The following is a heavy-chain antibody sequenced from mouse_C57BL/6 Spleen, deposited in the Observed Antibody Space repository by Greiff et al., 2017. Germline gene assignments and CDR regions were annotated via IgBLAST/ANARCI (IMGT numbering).Heavy chain of an antibody. CDR1: GYTFTSYW. CDR3: ARNYYGSSYLTFAY. D-gene: IGHD1-1*01. V-gene: IGHV1-55*01. J-gene: IGHJ3*01. CDR2: IYPGSGST. Sequence: QVQLKQPGAELVKPGASVKMSCKASGYTFTSYWITWVKQRPGQGLEWIGDIYPGSGSTNYNEKFKSKATLTVDTSSSTAYMQLSSLTSEDSAVYYCARNYYGSSYLTFAYWGQGTLVTVSA.